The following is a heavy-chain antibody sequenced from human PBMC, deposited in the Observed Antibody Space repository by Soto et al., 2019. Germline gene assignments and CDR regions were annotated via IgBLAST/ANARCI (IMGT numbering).Heavy chain of an antibody. CDR1: DASIRSYV. Sequence: SETLSVTSTVSDASIRSYVWNWIRQTTGKGLEYIGYIYYSGTTYYNPSLRGRVTISVDTSRKQFSLKLSSVTAADTAVYYCGAYDSGGYIWGQGTLVTV. CDR2: IYYSGTT. D-gene: IGHD3-22*01. V-gene: IGHV4-59*08. J-gene: IGHJ4*02. CDR3: GAYDSGGYI.